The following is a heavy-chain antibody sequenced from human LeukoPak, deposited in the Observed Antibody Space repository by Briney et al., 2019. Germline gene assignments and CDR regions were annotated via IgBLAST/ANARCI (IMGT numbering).Heavy chain of an antibody. CDR2: IRYDGSNK. CDR1: GFSFSAYW. D-gene: IGHD3-3*01. V-gene: IGHV3-30*02. J-gene: IGHJ5*02. Sequence: PGGSLRLSCAVSGFSFSAYWMSWVRQAPGKGLEWVAFIRYDGSNKYYADSVKGRFTISRDNSKNTLYLQMNSLRAEDTAVYYCAKEAGALRVVIHMYNWFDPWGQGTLVTVSS. CDR3: AKEAGALRVVIHMYNWFDP.